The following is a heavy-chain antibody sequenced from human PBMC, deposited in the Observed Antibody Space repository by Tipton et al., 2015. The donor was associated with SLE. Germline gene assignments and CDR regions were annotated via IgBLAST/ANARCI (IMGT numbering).Heavy chain of an antibody. CDR2: INWKSDIT. CDR1: GFSFDDHA. CDR3: AKSQGYSGSSHDAFDM. D-gene: IGHD1-26*01. V-gene: IGHV3-9*01. J-gene: IGHJ3*02. Sequence: SLRLSCAASGFSFDDHAMHWVRQTPGKGLEWVSGINWKSDITGYAGSVKGRFTISRDNAENSLYLQMNSLRAEDTALYFCAKSQGYSGSSHDAFDMWGQGTMVTVSS.